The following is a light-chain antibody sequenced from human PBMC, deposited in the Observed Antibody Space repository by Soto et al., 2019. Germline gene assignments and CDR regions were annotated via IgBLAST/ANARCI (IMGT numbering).Light chain of an antibody. J-gene: IGKJ3*01. CDR3: QQYSDRRQFT. CDR2: GAS. CDR1: QSVGSD. Sequence: DIVMTQSPATLSVSPGERATLSCRASQSVGSDLAWYQHKPGQAPRLVVYGASIMAPSIPARFTGRGSETEFTLTISSLQSEDFALYYCQQYSDRRQFTFGPGTRV. V-gene: IGKV3-15*01.